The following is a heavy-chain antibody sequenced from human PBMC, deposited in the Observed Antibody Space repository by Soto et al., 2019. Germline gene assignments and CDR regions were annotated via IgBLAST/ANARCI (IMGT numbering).Heavy chain of an antibody. CDR2: IIPIFGTA. CDR1: GGTFSSYA. Sequence: ASVKVSCKASGGTFSSYAISWVRQAPGQGLEWMGGIIPIFGTANYAQKFQGRVTITADESTSTAYMELSSLRSEDTAVYDCARDGNYYDSSGYYYRVGADYWGQGTLVTVSS. CDR3: ARDGNYYDSSGYYYRVGADY. V-gene: IGHV1-69*13. D-gene: IGHD3-22*01. J-gene: IGHJ4*02.